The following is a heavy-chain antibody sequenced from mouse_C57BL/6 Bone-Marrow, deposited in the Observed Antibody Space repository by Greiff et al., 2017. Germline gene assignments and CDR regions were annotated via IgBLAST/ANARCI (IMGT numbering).Heavy chain of an antibody. CDR2: IYPRSGNT. D-gene: IGHD1-1*01. J-gene: IGHJ4*01. CDR1: GYTFTSYG. CDR3: ESRSSQVSYYYAMDY. Sequence: VQLQQSGAELARPGASVKLSCKASGYTFTSYGISWVKQRTGQGLEWIGEIYPRSGNTYYNEKFKGKATLTADKSSSTAYMELRSRTSEDSAVYFCESRSSQVSYYYAMDYWGQGTSVTVSS. V-gene: IGHV1-81*01.